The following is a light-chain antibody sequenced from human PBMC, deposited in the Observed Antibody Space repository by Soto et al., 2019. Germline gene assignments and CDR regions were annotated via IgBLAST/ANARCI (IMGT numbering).Light chain of an antibody. CDR3: CSYAGNYTYV. CDR1: SSDVGGYNS. Sequence: QSALAQPRSVSGSPGQSVTISCTGTSSDVGGYNSVSWYQQHPGKAPKLMIYAVTKRPSGVPARFSGSKSGNTASLTISGLQTEDEADYYCCSYAGNYTYVFGTGTKVTV. J-gene: IGLJ1*01. V-gene: IGLV2-11*01. CDR2: AVT.